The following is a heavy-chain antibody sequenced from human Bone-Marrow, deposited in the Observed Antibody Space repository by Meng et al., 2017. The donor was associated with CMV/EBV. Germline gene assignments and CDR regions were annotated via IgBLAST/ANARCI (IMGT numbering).Heavy chain of an antibody. V-gene: IGHV3-66*02. CDR1: GFTVSSNY. Sequence: GESLKISCAASGFTVSSNYMSWVRQAPGKGLEWVSVIYSGGNTYYADSVKGRFTISRDTSKNTLYLQMNSLRAEDTAVYFCARGSTPVEGSSSVVEEYWGQGTRVYVSS. CDR2: IYSGGNT. CDR3: ARGSTPVEGSSSVVEEY. J-gene: IGHJ1*01. D-gene: IGHD6-13*01.